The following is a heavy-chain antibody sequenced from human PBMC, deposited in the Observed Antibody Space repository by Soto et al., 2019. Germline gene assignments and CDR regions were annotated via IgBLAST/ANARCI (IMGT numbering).Heavy chain of an antibody. CDR2: TSYDGTSK. J-gene: IGHJ5*01. V-gene: IGHV3-30-3*01. D-gene: IGHD6-19*01. CDR3: ARDTRYRSGWYAS. Sequence: GESLKISCAASGFTFSSDAMHWVRQAPGKGLEWVAVTSYDGTSKYYADSVKGRFFISRDNFKNTLYLQMNSLRPEDTAMYYCARDTRYRSGWYASWGQGNLVTVSS. CDR1: GFTFSSDA.